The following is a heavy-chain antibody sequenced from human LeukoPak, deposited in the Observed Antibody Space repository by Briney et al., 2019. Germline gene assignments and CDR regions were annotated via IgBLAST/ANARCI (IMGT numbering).Heavy chain of an antibody. CDR2: IKSDGTGL. Sequence: PGGSLRLSCTTSGFTFSNYWMYWVRQAPGKGLMWVSRIKSDGTGLTYTDSVEGRFTISRDNAKSTLYLQMNSLRDEDTAVYYCVRGQTIDYWGQGTLVTVSS. CDR1: GFTFSNYW. V-gene: IGHV3-74*01. J-gene: IGHJ4*02. CDR3: VRGQTIDY. D-gene: IGHD3-3*01.